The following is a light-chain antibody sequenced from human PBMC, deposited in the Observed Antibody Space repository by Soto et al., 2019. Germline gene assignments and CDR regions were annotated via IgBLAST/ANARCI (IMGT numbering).Light chain of an antibody. CDR3: QTWGSGPVL. J-gene: IGLJ2*01. CDR1: SGHSSYA. CDR2: LNSDGSH. V-gene: IGLV4-69*01. Sequence: QLVLTQSPSASASLGASVKLTCTLSSGHSSYAIAWHQQQPEKGPRYLLKLNSDGSHSKGDGIPDRFSGARSGAERYLTSSSLRSEDEADYYCQTWGSGPVLFGGGTQLTVL.